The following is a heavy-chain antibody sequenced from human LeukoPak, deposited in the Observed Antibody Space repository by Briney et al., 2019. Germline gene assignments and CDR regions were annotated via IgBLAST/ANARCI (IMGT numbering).Heavy chain of an antibody. CDR3: ARRTCGGDCYSLDY. D-gene: IGHD2-21*02. CDR1: GGSFSGYY. V-gene: IGHV4-34*01. CDR2: INHTGST. J-gene: IGHJ4*02. Sequence: SETLSLTCAVYGGSFSGYYWSWIRQPPGEGLEWIGEINHTGSTNYSPSLKSRVTISVDTSMNQFSLKLSSVTAADTAMYYCARRTCGGDCYSLDYWGQGNLVTVSS.